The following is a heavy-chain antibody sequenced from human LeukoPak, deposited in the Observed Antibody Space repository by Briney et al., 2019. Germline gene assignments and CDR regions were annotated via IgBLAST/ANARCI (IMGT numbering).Heavy chain of an antibody. CDR2: ISSSSSTI. J-gene: IGHJ4*02. CDR3: ARDTRGIAVAGSRRLLDY. Sequence: GGSLRLSCAASGFTFSSYSMNWVRQAPGKGLEWVSYISSSSSTIYYADSVKGRFTISRDNAKNSLYLQMNSLRAEDTAVYYCARDTRGIAVAGSRRLLDYWGQGTLVTVSS. V-gene: IGHV3-48*01. CDR1: GFTFSSYS. D-gene: IGHD6-19*01.